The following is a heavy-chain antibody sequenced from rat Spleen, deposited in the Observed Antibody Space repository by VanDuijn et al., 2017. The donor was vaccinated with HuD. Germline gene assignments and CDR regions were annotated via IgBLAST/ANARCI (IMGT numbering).Heavy chain of an antibody. CDR3: TTVLPLYPYNWFAY. V-gene: IGHV5-19*01. CDR2: NSSSGGTT. J-gene: IGHJ3*01. D-gene: IGHD1-4*01. CDR1: GFIFSQYG. Sequence: EVEVVESGGGLVQPGKSMKLSCAASGFIFSQYGMAWVRQAPKKGLEWVASNSSSGGTTYYRDSGKGRFTISSDNAKRILSLQMDRLRSEDTATYYCTTVLPLYPYNWFAYWGQGTLVTVSS.